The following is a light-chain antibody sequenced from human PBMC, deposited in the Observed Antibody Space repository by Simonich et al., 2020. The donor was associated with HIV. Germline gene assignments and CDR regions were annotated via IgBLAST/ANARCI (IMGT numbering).Light chain of an antibody. CDR1: SSDVGGYNL. Sequence: QSALAQPASVSGSPGQSITISCPGTSSDVGGYNLVSWYQQHPGKAPQLMIYEGSKRPSGVSNRFSGSKSGNTASLTVSGLQAEDEADYYCSSYAGSNNLVFGGGTKLTVL. CDR3: SSYAGSNNLV. CDR2: EGS. J-gene: IGLJ3*02. V-gene: IGLV2-14*02.